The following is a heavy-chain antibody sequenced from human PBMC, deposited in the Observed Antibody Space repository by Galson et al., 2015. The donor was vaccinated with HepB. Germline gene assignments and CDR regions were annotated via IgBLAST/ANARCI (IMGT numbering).Heavy chain of an antibody. V-gene: IGHV3-23*01. CDR2: ISGSGGST. J-gene: IGHJ4*02. CDR1: GFTFSSYA. CDR3: AKGPYYDILTAKYRHNYFDY. D-gene: IGHD3-9*01. Sequence: SLRLSCAASGFTFSSYAMSWVRQAPGKGLEWVPAISGSGGSTYYADSVKGRFTISRDNSKNTLYLQVNSLRAEDTAVYYCAKGPYYDILTAKYRHNYFDYWGQGTLVTVSS.